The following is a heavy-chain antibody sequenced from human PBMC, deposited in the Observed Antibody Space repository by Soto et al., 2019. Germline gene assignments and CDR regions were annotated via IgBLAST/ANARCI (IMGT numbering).Heavy chain of an antibody. CDR2: IWYDGSNK. Sequence: PGGSLRLSCAASGFTFSSYGMHWVRQAPGKGLEWVAVIWYDGSNKYYADSVKGRFTISRDNSKNTLYLQMNSLRAEDTAVYYCARDKGYSSSWYVVPAGEYYYYYGMDVWGQGTTVTVSS. V-gene: IGHV3-33*01. J-gene: IGHJ6*02. CDR1: GFTFSSYG. CDR3: ARDKGYSSSWYVVPAGEYYYYYGMDV. D-gene: IGHD6-13*01.